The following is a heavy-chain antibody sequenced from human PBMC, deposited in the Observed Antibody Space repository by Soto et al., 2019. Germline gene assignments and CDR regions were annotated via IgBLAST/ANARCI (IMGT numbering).Heavy chain of an antibody. CDR3: ARDRGYYYDSSGLIGGMDV. CDR2: IYYSGST. D-gene: IGHD3-22*01. J-gene: IGHJ6*02. CDR1: GGSISSYY. V-gene: IGHV4-59*01. Sequence: SETLSLTCTVSGGSISSYYWSWIRQPPGKGLEWIGYIYYSGSTNYNPSLKSRVTISVDKSKNQFSLKLSSVSAADTAVYYCARDRGYYYDSSGLIGGMDVWGQGTTVTVS.